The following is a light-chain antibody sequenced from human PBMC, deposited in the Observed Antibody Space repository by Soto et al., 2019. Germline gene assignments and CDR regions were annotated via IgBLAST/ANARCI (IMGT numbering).Light chain of an antibody. CDR2: LGS. CDR1: QSLLYSNGYNY. V-gene: IGKV2-28*01. Sequence: DIVMTQSPLSLPVTPGEPASISCRSSQSLLYSNGYNYLDWYLQKPGQSPQLLIYLGSDRASGVPDRFSGSGSGTDFTLKISRVEAEDVGVYYCMQALQTSITFGQGTRLE. CDR3: MQALQTSIT. J-gene: IGKJ5*01.